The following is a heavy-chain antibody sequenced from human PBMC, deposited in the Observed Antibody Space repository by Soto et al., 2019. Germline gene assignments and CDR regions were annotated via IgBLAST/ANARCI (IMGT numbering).Heavy chain of an antibody. Sequence: QVQLVESGGGVVQPGRSLRLSCAASGFTFSSYGMHWVRQAPGKGLEWVAVTWYDGSNKYYADSVKGRFTISRDNSKNTLYLQMNSLRAEDTAVYYCARAGQYYGWGGGDYWGQGTLVTVSS. D-gene: IGHD3-10*01. CDR2: TWYDGSNK. J-gene: IGHJ4*02. CDR1: GFTFSSYG. V-gene: IGHV3-33*01. CDR3: ARAGQYYGWGGGDY.